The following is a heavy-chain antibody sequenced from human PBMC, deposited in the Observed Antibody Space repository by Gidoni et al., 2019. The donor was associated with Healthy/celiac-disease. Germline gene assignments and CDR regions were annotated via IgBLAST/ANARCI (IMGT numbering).Heavy chain of an antibody. CDR1: GSTFSSYE. D-gene: IGHD1-1*01. CDR3: ASWMGHDPTSRGGY. J-gene: IGHJ4*02. Sequence: EVQLVESGGGLVQPGGSLRLPCAASGSTFSSYEMNWVRQAPGTGLEWVSYISSSGSTIYYADSVKGRFTISRDNAKNSLYLQMNSLRAEDTAVYYCASWMGHDPTSRGGYWGQGTLVTVSS. V-gene: IGHV3-48*03. CDR2: ISSSGSTI.